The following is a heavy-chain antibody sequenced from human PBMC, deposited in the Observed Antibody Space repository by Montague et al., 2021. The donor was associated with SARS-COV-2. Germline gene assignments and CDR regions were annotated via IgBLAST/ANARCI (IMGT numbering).Heavy chain of an antibody. CDR2: FYHSGSP. V-gene: IGHV4-4*02. Sequence: SETLSLTCTVSGDSISRSNWWTWVRQPPGKGLEWIGEFYHSGSPNYNPSLRSRVTISVDRSKSQFSLNLRSVTAAATAVYYCAGKTIYFDYWGQGTLVTVSS. CDR3: AGKTIYFDY. J-gene: IGHJ4*02. CDR1: GDSISRSNW. D-gene: IGHD1/OR15-1a*01.